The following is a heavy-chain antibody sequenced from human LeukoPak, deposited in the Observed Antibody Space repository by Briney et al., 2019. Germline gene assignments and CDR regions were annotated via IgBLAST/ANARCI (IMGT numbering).Heavy chain of an antibody. J-gene: IGHJ4*02. CDR2: IYWDDDK. D-gene: IGHD3-16*01. Sequence: SGPTLVNPTQTLTLTCAFSGFSLTTRGVGVRWIRQPPGKALEWLAFIYWDDDKRYSPSLNSGLTITKDSSDNQVVLILTNMDPVDTARYSCAHRWSSNSGRGSPHYFDYWVQGTLVIVSS. CDR1: GFSLTTRGVG. CDR3: AHRWSSNSGRGSPHYFDY. V-gene: IGHV2-5*02.